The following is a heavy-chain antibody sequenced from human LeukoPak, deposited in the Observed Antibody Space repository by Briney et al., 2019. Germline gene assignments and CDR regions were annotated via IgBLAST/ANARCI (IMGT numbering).Heavy chain of an antibody. CDR1: GYTFTGYD. J-gene: IGHJ6*03. D-gene: IGHD3-16*01. V-gene: IGHV1-8*03. CDR3: ARWVGSPRSYYYMDV. CDR2: INPNSGNT. Sequence: ASVKVSCKASGYTFTGYDINWVRQATGQGLEWMGWINPNSGNTGYAQKFQGRVTITRNPSISTAYMELSSLRSEDTAVYYCARWVGSPRSYYYMDVWGKGTTVTVSS.